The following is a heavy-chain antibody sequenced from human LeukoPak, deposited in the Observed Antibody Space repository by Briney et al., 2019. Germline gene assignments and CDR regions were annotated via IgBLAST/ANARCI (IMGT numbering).Heavy chain of an antibody. CDR3: ARAPNLWFGESLVYNFDY. CDR2: MSPDGSDI. CDR1: GFAFGSEA. V-gene: IGHV3-30*03. Sequence: GGSLRLSCAVSGFAFGSEAMSWVRQSPARGLEWVAVMSPDGSDIHYADSVRVRVTISRDNSKNALYLQMNSLRDEDTAIYYCARAPNLWFGESLVYNFDYWGQGTLVTVSS. D-gene: IGHD3-10*01. J-gene: IGHJ4*02.